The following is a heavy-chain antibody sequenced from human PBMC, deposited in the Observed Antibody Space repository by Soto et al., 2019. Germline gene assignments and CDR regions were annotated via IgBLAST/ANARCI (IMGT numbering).Heavy chain of an antibody. CDR1: GFTFSSYA. CDR3: AKGGTYQLLWSGGYYGMDV. V-gene: IGHV3-23*01. J-gene: IGHJ6*02. Sequence: GGSLRLSCAASGFTFSSYAMSWVRQAPGKGLEWVSAISGSGGSTYYADSVKGRFTISRDNSKNTLYLQMNSLRAEDTAVYYCAKGGTYQLLWSGGYYGMDVWGQGTTVTVSS. D-gene: IGHD2-2*01. CDR2: ISGSGGST.